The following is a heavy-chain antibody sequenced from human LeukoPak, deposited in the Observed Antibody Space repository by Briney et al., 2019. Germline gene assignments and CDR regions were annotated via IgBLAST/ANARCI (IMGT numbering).Heavy chain of an antibody. J-gene: IGHJ3*02. Sequence: GASVKVSCKASGYTLTSYGISWVRQAPGQELVCMGWTNTYNGNTNYAQNFQGRVTMIIDTSTNTAYMELRSLRSDDTAVYYCVRVSSSRGKLDAFDIWGQGTMVTVSS. D-gene: IGHD6-6*01. CDR2: TNTYNGNT. V-gene: IGHV1-18*01. CDR1: GYTLTSYG. CDR3: VRVSSSRGKLDAFDI.